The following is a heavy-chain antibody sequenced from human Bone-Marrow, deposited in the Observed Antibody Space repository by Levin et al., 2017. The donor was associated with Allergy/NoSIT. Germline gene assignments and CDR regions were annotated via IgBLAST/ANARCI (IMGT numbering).Heavy chain of an antibody. V-gene: IGHV3-21*01. CDR1: GFTFSSYS. CDR2: ISSSSGYI. J-gene: IGHJ6*03. CDR3: ARDSIVVVPAAMGNYYYYYMDV. Sequence: GESLKISCAASGFTFSSYSMNWVRQAPGKGLEWVSSISSSSGYIYYADSVKGRFTISRDNAKNSLYLQMNSLRAEDTAVYYCARDSIVVVPAAMGNYYYYYMDVWGKGTTVTVSS. D-gene: IGHD2-2*01.